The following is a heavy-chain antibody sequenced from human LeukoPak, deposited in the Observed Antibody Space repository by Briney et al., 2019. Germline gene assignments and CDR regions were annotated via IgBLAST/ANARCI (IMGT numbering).Heavy chain of an antibody. CDR2: ISRSGSTI. Sequence: PGGSLRLSCAASGFTFSDYYMSWIRQAPGKGLEWVSYISRSGSTIYYADSVKGRFTISRDNAKNSLYLQMNSLRAEDTAVYYCASIGYCSGGSCYGTGAFDYWGQGTLVTVSS. CDR3: ASIGYCSGGSCYGTGAFDY. J-gene: IGHJ4*02. D-gene: IGHD2-15*01. CDR1: GFTFSDYY. V-gene: IGHV3-11*01.